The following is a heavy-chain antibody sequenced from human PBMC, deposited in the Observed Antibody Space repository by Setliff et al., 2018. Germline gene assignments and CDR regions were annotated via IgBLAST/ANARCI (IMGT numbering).Heavy chain of an antibody. Sequence: SETLSLTCIVSADSMNNNFWTWIRRPPGKGLEWIGYIYPDGTTNYNPSLKSRMTISLDMSKNQFSLTLRSVTAADTAMYYCARGINSVSWTPKYWSRGTLVTVSS. V-gene: IGHV4-4*08. CDR1: ADSMNNNF. J-gene: IGHJ4*02. D-gene: IGHD6-13*01. CDR3: ARGINSVSWTPKY. CDR2: IYPDGTT.